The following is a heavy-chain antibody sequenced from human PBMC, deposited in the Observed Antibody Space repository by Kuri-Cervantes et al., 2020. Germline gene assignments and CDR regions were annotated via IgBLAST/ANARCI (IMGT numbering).Heavy chain of an antibody. CDR1: GFTFSNAW. V-gene: IGHV3-30*02. J-gene: IGHJ6*02. CDR2: IWYDGSNK. CDR3: AKDISGSYFYYYYGMDV. D-gene: IGHD1-26*01. Sequence: GGSLRLSCAASGFTFSNAWMSWVRQAPGKGLEWVAVIWYDGSNKYYADSVKGRFTISRDNSKNTLYLQMNSLRAEDTAVYYCAKDISGSYFYYYYGMDVWGQGTTVTVSS.